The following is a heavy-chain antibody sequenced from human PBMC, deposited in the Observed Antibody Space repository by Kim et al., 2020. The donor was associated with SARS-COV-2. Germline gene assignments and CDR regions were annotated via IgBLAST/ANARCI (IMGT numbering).Heavy chain of an antibody. CDR2: INHSGST. CDR1: GGSFSGYY. J-gene: IGHJ6*02. CDR3: ATLRVRIAAAAIPQDV. Sequence: SETLSLTCAVYGGSFSGYYWSWIRQPPGKGLEWIGEINHSGSTNYNPSLKSRVTISVDTSKNQFSLKLSSVTAADTAVYYCATLRVRIAAAAIPQDVWGQGTTVTVSS. V-gene: IGHV4-34*01. D-gene: IGHD6-13*01.